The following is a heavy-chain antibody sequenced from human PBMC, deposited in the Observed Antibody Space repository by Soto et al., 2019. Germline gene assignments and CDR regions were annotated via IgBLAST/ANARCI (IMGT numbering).Heavy chain of an antibody. CDR1: GGSVSSNSAA. V-gene: IGHV6-1*01. CDR3: ARDRGVAAAGPVDY. CDR2: TYYRSKWYN. J-gene: IGHJ4*02. D-gene: IGHD6-13*01. Sequence: PSQTLSLTGAISGGSVSSNSAAWHFIRQSPSRGLYCLGRTYYRSKWYNDYAVSVKSRITINPDTSKNQFSLQLNSVTPEDTAVYYWARDRGVAAAGPVDYWGQGTLVTVS.